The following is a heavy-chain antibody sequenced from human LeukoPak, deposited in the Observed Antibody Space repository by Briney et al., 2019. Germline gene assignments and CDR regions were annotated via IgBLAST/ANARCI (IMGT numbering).Heavy chain of an antibody. D-gene: IGHD5-18*01. CDR2: ISSSSSTI. Sequence: GGSLRLSCAASGFTFSSYSMNWVRQAPGKGLEWVSYISSSSSTIYYADSVKGRFTISRDNAKNSLYLQMNSLRAEDTAVYYCARVKREELWLFDYWGQGTLVTVSS. J-gene: IGHJ4*02. CDR1: GFTFSSYS. CDR3: ARVKREELWLFDY. V-gene: IGHV3-48*04.